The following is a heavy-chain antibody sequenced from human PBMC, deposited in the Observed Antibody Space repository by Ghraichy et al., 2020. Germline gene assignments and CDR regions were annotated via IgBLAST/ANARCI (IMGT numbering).Heavy chain of an antibody. V-gene: IGHV3-23*01. CDR3: AKDRWMDPITMIVRRMVFDI. CDR2: ISGSGGST. D-gene: IGHD3-22*01. Sequence: GGSLRLSCAASGFTFSSYAMSWVRQAPGKGLEWVSAISGSGGSTYYADSVKGRFTISRDNSKNTLYLQMNSLRAEATAVYYCAKDRWMDPITMIVRRMVFDIWGQGTMVTVSS. CDR1: GFTFSSYA. J-gene: IGHJ3*02.